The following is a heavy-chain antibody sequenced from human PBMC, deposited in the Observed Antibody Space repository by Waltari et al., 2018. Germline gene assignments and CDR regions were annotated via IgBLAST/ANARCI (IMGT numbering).Heavy chain of an antibody. J-gene: IGHJ3*02. CDR2: IKQDGSVK. CDR3: VRGGGSFDI. V-gene: IGHV3-7*01. D-gene: IGHD1-26*01. Sequence: VQLVESGGDLVQPGGSLSLYCAASGPTLSYFWMSWVRQTPGKGLEWVANIKQDGSVKYYVDSVKGRFTISRDNAKNSLYLQMNSLRVDDTAMYYCVRGGGSFDIWGQGTMVTVSS. CDR1: GPTLSYFW.